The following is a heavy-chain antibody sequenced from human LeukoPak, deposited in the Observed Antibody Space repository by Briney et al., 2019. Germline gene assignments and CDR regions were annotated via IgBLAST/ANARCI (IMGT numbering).Heavy chain of an antibody. Sequence: PGGSLRPSCAASGFTFSSYSMNWVRQAPGKGLEWVSSIDTSTTYMTYADSVKGRFTISRDNARNSLYLQMNSLRAEDTAVYYCAREAGTGERWYFDLWGRGTLVTVSS. CDR2: IDTSTTYM. D-gene: IGHD7-27*01. CDR1: GFTFSSYS. V-gene: IGHV3-21*01. J-gene: IGHJ2*01. CDR3: AREAGTGERWYFDL.